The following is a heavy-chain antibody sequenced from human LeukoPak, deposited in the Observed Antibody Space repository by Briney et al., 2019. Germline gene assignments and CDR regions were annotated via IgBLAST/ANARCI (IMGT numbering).Heavy chain of an antibody. Sequence: EWVSGISWNSGSIGYADSVKGRFTISRDNAKNSLYLQMNSLRAEDMALYYCAKENGGYFDYWGQGTLVTVSS. CDR3: AKENGGYFDY. V-gene: IGHV3-9*03. J-gene: IGHJ4*02. CDR2: ISWNSGSI. D-gene: IGHD3-16*01.